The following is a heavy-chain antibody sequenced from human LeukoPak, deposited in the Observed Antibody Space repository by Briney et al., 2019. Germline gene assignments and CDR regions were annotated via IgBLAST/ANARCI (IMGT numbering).Heavy chain of an antibody. CDR2: INHSGGT. CDR3: AREGVGYYYDSSGYYPLYY. CDR1: GGSFSGYY. D-gene: IGHD3-22*01. J-gene: IGHJ4*02. V-gene: IGHV4-34*01. Sequence: SETLCLSCAVYGGSFSGYYWSWIRQPPGKGLEWIGEINHSGGTNYNPSLKSRVTISVDTSKNQFSLKLSSVTAADTAVYYCAREGVGYYYDSSGYYPLYYWAERTLVTVSS.